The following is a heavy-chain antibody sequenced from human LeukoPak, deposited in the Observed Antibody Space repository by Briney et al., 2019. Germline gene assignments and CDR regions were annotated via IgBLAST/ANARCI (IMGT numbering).Heavy chain of an antibody. D-gene: IGHD3-10*01. CDR3: ASSYYYGSGSYYNRNYYYGMDV. CDR2: IEQDGSEK. Sequence: GGSLRLSCAASGFTFSSYWMSWVRQAPGKGLEWVANIEQDGSEKYYVDSVKGRFTISRDNAKNSLYLQMNSLRAEDTAVYYCASSYYYGSGSYYNRNYYYGMDVWGKGTTVTVSS. CDR1: GFTFSSYW. J-gene: IGHJ6*04. V-gene: IGHV3-7*03.